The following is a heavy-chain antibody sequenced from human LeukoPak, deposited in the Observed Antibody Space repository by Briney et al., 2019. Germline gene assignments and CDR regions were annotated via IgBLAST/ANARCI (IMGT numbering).Heavy chain of an antibody. V-gene: IGHV3-21*01. CDR3: ARAGLVVSPGSASDI. J-gene: IGHJ3*02. CDR1: GFTFSSYS. D-gene: IGHD2-15*01. CDR2: ISSSSSYI. Sequence: GGSLRLSCAASGFTFSSYSMNWVRQAPGKGLEWVSSISSSSSYIYYADSVKGRFTISRDNAKNSLYLQMNSLRAEDTAVYYCARAGLVVSPGSASDIWGQGTMVTVSS.